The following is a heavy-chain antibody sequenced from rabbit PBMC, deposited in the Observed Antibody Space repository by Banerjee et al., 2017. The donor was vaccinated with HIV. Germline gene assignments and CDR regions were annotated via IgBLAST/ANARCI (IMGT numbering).Heavy chain of an antibody. CDR3: ARTSNADYPYYLNL. J-gene: IGHJ4*01. Sequence: QSLEESGGDLVKPGASLTLTCTASGFSFSSSYWMCWVRQAPGKGLEWIACIYTGSSGSTYYASWAKGRFTISKTSSTTVDLKMTSLTAADTATYFCARTSNADYPYYLNLWGQGTLVTVS. V-gene: IGHV1S40*01. CDR1: GFSFSSSYW. D-gene: IGHD2-1*01. CDR2: IYTGSSGST.